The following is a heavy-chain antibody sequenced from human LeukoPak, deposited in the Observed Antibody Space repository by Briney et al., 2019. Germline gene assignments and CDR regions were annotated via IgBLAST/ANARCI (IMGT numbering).Heavy chain of an antibody. CDR2: IDWDDEK. CDR1: GFSLTTRGMC. D-gene: IGHD4-11*01. V-gene: IGHV2-70*04. J-gene: IGHJ3*02. CDR3: ARNYRNTLGGHFDI. Sequence: KESGPTLVNPTQTLTLTCTFSGFSLTTRGMCVSWIRQPPGKALEWLARIDWDDEKFYRTSLKTRLTIAKDTSKHQVVLTMTNVDPVDTAPYYCARNYRNTLGGHFDIWGQGTMVTVSS.